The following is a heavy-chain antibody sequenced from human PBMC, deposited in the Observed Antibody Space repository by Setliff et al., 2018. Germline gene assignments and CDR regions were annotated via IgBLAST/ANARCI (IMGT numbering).Heavy chain of an antibody. J-gene: IGHJ6*03. CDR3: AREQWLDPPGYYYMDV. Sequence: PSETLSLTCTVSGGSISSSSYYWGWIRQPPGKGLEWIGSIYYSGSTYYNPSLKSRVTISVDTSKNQFTLNLNSVTAADTAVYYCAREQWLDPPGYYYMDVWGKGTTVTVSS. CDR1: GGSISSSSYY. CDR2: IYYSGST. V-gene: IGHV4-39*06. D-gene: IGHD6-19*01.